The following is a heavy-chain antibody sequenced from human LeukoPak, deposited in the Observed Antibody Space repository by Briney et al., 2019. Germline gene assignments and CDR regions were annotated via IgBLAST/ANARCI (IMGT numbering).Heavy chain of an antibody. J-gene: IGHJ4*02. D-gene: IGHD3-16*02. CDR1: GFSVGDNY. Sequence: GGSLRLSCAASGFSVGDNYMSWVRQAPGKGLEWVSVIYSSGEIYYIESVEGRFTISRDNSKNILYLQMNTLRAEDTAVYYCARVWELSYDYWGQGTLATVSS. CDR2: IYSSGEI. V-gene: IGHV3-53*01. CDR3: ARVWELSYDY.